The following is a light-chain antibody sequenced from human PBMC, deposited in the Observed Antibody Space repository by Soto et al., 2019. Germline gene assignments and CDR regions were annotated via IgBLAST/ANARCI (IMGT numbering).Light chain of an antibody. CDR3: QQVDRSLPSWT. CDR1: QSVSSNY. J-gene: IGKJ1*01. Sequence: ETVLTQSPGTLSLSPGERATLSCRASQSVSSNYLAWYQNIPGQAPRLLIYGASTRATGIPDRFSGSGSGTDFTLTISRLEPEDVAVYYCQQVDRSLPSWTVGQGTKVE. V-gene: IGKV3-20*01. CDR2: GAS.